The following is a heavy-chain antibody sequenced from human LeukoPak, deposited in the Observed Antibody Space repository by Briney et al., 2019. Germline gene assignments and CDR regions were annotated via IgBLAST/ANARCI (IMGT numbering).Heavy chain of an antibody. V-gene: IGHV4-59*01. J-gene: IGHJ5*02. CDR2: IYYSGST. CDR1: GGSISSYY. Sequence: SETLSLTCTVSGGSISSYYWSWIRQPPGKGLEWIGYIYYSGSTNYNPSLKSRVTISVDTSKNQFSLKLSSVTAADTAVYHCARDYATVTTPGWFDPWGQGTLVTVSS. CDR3: ARDYATVTTPGWFDP. D-gene: IGHD4-17*01.